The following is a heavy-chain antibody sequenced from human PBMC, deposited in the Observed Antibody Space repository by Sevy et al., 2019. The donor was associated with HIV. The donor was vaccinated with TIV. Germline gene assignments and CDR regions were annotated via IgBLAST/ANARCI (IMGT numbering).Heavy chain of an antibody. J-gene: IGHJ4*02. CDR3: ARENNWDTIDY. V-gene: IGHV4-59*01. CDR1: GGSISSYY. D-gene: IGHD1-20*01. CDR2: IYYSGST. Sequence: SLTCTVSGGSISSYYWSWIRQPPGKGREWIGYIYYSGSTNYNPSLKSRVTISVDTSKNQFSLKLSSVTAADTAVYYCARENNWDTIDYWGQGTLVTVSS.